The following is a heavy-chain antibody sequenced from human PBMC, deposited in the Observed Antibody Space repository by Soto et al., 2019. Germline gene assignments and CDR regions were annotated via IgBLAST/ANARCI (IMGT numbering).Heavy chain of an antibody. CDR3: ARLVLTDSDYYYYYGMDV. CDR1: GGSISSGGYY. CDR2: IYYSGST. D-gene: IGHD6-6*01. V-gene: IGHV4-31*03. J-gene: IGHJ6*02. Sequence: SETLSLTCTVSGGSISSGGYYWSWIRQHPGKGLEWIGYIYYSGSTYYNPSLKSRVTISVDTSKNQFSLKLSSVTAADTAVYYCARLVLTDSDYYYYYGMDVWGQGTTVTVS.